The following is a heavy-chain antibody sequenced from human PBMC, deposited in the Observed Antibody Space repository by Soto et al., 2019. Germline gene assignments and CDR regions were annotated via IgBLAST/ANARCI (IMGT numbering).Heavy chain of an antibody. J-gene: IGHJ4*02. Sequence: EVQLLESGGDLVQPGGSLRLSCAASGFTFNSYAMNWVRQAPGKGLEWVSSISGSGGSTDYGESVKGRFTISRDNSKNTLYLQMNSLRADDTAIYYCAKESPGLSDYHFDYWGRGTLVTVSS. V-gene: IGHV3-23*01. CDR1: GFTFNSYA. CDR2: ISGSGGST. CDR3: AKESPGLSDYHFDY. D-gene: IGHD4-17*01.